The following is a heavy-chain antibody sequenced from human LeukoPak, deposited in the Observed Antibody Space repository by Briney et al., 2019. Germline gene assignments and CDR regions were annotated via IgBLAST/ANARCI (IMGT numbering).Heavy chain of an antibody. Sequence: GGSLRLSCEASGFTFSSYWMSWVRQAPGKGLEWVSGINWNGGSTGYADSVKGRFTISRDNAKNSLYLQMNSLRAEDTALYYCAREYSGSYFRAFDIWGQGTMVTVSS. CDR1: GFTFSSYW. CDR3: AREYSGSYFRAFDI. V-gene: IGHV3-20*04. D-gene: IGHD1-26*01. CDR2: INWNGGST. J-gene: IGHJ3*02.